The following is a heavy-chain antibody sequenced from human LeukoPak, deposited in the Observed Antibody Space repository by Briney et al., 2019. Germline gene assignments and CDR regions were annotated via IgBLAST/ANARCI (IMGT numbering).Heavy chain of an antibody. Sequence: SVKVSCNASGGTFSSYAISWVRQAPGQGLEWMGGIIPIFGTANYAQKFQGRVTITTDESTSTAYMELSILRSEDTAVYYCARGEDCSSTSCSYYYYYMDVWGKGTTVTVSS. CDR2: IIPIFGTA. CDR3: ARGEDCSSTSCSYYYYYMDV. D-gene: IGHD2-2*01. J-gene: IGHJ6*03. V-gene: IGHV1-69*05. CDR1: GGTFSSYA.